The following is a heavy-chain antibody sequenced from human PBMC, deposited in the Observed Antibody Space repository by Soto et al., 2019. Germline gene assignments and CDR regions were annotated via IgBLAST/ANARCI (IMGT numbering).Heavy chain of an antibody. J-gene: IGHJ4*02. CDR1: GYTFTGYY. CDR3: ATQRLYCSSTSCYTTGFDY. CDR2: INPNSGGT. D-gene: IGHD2-2*02. Sequence: ASVKVSCKASGYTFTGYYMHWVRQAPGQGPEWMGWINPNSGGTNYAQKFQGWVTMTRDTSISTAYMELSRLRSDDTAVYYCATQRLYCSSTSCYTTGFDYWGQGTLVTVSS. V-gene: IGHV1-2*04.